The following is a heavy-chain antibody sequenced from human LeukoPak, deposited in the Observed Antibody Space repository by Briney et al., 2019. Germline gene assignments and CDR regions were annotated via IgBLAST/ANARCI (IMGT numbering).Heavy chain of an antibody. CDR2: IYTSGRT. CDR3: ARGSYSSGWMSSDY. J-gene: IGHJ4*02. D-gene: IGHD6-19*01. Sequence: SETLSLTCTVSGVSMSSGRHLWSWIRQPAGKGLAWIGRIYTSGRTNYNPSLKSRVTISVDSSKNQFSLKLSSVTAADTAVYYCARGSYSSGWMSSDYWGQGTLVTVSS. CDR1: GVSMSSGRHL. V-gene: IGHV4-61*02.